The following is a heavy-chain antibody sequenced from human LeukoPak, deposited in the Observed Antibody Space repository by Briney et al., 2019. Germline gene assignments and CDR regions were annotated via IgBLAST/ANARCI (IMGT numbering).Heavy chain of an antibody. CDR1: GFTFSSYW. Sequence: GSLRLSCAGSGFTFSSYWMSWVRQAPGKGLEWVANIKQDDSEKYSVDSVRGRFTISRDNAKYSLYLQMNSLRADDTAVYYCARIVRGIVQPQNAFDIWGQGTVVPVSS. V-gene: IGHV3-7*03. J-gene: IGHJ3*02. D-gene: IGHD2/OR15-2a*01. CDR3: ARIVRGIVQPQNAFDI. CDR2: IKQDDSEK.